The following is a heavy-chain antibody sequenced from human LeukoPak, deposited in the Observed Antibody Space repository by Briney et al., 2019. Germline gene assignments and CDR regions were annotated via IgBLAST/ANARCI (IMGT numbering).Heavy chain of an antibody. J-gene: IGHJ3*02. V-gene: IGHV1-18*01. CDR1: GYTFTSYG. CDR2: ISAYNGNT. CDR3: ARPEMGANYDAFDI. D-gene: IGHD1-26*01. Sequence: ASVKVSCKASGYTFTSYGISWVRQAPGLGLEWMGWISAYNGNTNYAQKLQGRVTMTTDTSTSTAYMELRSLRSDDTAVYYCARPEMGANYDAFDIWGQGTMVTVSS.